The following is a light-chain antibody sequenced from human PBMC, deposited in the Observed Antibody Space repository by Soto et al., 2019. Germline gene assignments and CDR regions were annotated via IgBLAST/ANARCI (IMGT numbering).Light chain of an antibody. CDR1: QSIDSW. V-gene: IGKV1-5*03. CDR2: RAS. Sequence: DIQMTQSPSTLSASVGDRVTITCRASQSIDSWLAWYQQKPGKAPKLLIYRASSVDSGAPARFSGCGSGTEFTLTIRSLQPDEFATFYCQQYKTYLYTFAQGTKLEIK. J-gene: IGKJ2*01. CDR3: QQYKTYLYT.